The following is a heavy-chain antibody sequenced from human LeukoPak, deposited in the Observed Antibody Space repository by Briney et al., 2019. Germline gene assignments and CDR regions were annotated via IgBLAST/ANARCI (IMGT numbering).Heavy chain of an antibody. CDR1: GDSITSGNFY. J-gene: IGHJ5*02. CDR3: AMGWGSTSSKYFDP. V-gene: IGHV4-61*02. D-gene: IGHD2/OR15-2a*01. Sequence: SETLSLTCTVSGDSITSGNFYWSWIRQPAGKGLEWIGRIYGSGSTNYSPSLRSRVTISIDTSKNQFSLKLNSVTAADTAVYYCAMGWGSTSSKYFDPWGQGALVTVSS. CDR2: IYGSGST.